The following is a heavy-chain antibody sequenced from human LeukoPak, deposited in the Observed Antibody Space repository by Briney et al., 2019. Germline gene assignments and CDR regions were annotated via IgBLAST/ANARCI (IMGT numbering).Heavy chain of an antibody. D-gene: IGHD2-2*01. Sequence: SETLSLTCTVSGGSISSYYWSWIRQPPGKGLEWIGYIYYSGGTTYNPSLKSRVTISVDTSKNQFSLKLSSVTAADTAVYYCARVPIVVVPAAIGYYYYYGMDVWGQGTTVTVSS. CDR2: IYYSGGT. CDR1: GGSISSYY. V-gene: IGHV4-59*08. CDR3: ARVPIVVVPAAIGYYYYYGMDV. J-gene: IGHJ6*02.